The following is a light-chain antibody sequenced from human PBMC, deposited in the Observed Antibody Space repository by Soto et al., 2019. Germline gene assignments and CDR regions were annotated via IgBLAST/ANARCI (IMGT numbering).Light chain of an antibody. Sequence: EIVLTQSPATLSLSPVERATLSCRASQSASSYLAWYQRKPGQAPRLLIYDASNRATGIPARFSGSGSGTDFTLIISSLEPEDFAVYYCQQRSNWPFIFGQGTRLEIK. V-gene: IGKV3-11*01. CDR1: QSASSY. CDR2: DAS. J-gene: IGKJ5*01. CDR3: QQRSNWPFI.